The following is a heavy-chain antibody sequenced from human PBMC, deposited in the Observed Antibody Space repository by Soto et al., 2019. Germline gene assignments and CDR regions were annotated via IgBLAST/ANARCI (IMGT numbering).Heavy chain of an antibody. CDR3: ARDLSGGYCGGDCGL. CDR2: IIPIFGTA. V-gene: IGHV1-69*12. J-gene: IGHJ4*02. D-gene: IGHD2-21*02. CDR1: GGTFSSYA. Sequence: QVQLVQSGAEVKKPGSSVKVSCKASGGTFSSYAISWVRQAPGQGLEWMGGIIPIFGTANYAQKFQGRVTIXXDXSXXTAYRELSSLRSEDTAVYYCARDLSGGYCGGDCGLWGQGTLVTVSS.